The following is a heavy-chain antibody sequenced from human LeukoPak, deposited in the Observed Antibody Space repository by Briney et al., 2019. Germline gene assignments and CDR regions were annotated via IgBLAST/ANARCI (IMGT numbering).Heavy chain of an antibody. CDR3: ARGGPGDYYYYGMDV. Sequence: SVKVSCKASGGTFSSYAISWVRQAPGQGLEWMGGIIPIFGTANYAQKYQGRVTITADESTSTAYMELSSLRSEDTAVYYCARGGPGDYYYYGMDVWGQGTTATVSS. J-gene: IGHJ6*02. D-gene: IGHD7-27*01. CDR1: GGTFSSYA. CDR2: IIPIFGTA. V-gene: IGHV1-69*13.